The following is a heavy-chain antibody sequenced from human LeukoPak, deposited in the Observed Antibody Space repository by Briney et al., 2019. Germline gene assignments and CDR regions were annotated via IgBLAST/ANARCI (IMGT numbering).Heavy chain of an antibody. Sequence: TGGSLRLSCAGSDVSFITYAMSWVRHAPGEGLEWVSPISGRGGSTYYADSVKGRFTISRDNSKNTLYLQMNSLRAEDTAVYYCAKEGRYSGSYCLFCHYWRQGTLVSVP. J-gene: IGHJ4*02. CDR3: AKEGRYSGSYCLFCHY. V-gene: IGHV3-23*01. CDR2: ISGRGGST. D-gene: IGHD1-26*01. CDR1: DVSFITYA.